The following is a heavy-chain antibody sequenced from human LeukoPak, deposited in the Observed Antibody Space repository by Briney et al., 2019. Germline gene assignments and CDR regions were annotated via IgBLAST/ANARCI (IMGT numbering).Heavy chain of an antibody. D-gene: IGHD6-13*01. J-gene: IGHJ5*02. CDR1: GYTFTGNF. Sequence: ASVKVSCKASGYTFTGNFMHWVRQAPGRGLEWMGWINPNSGGTNYAQKFQGRVTMTRDTSISTAYMELSRLKSDDTAVYYCARERPNSSSWYARWFDPWGQGTLVTVSS. V-gene: IGHV1-2*02. CDR3: ARERPNSSSWYARWFDP. CDR2: INPNSGGT.